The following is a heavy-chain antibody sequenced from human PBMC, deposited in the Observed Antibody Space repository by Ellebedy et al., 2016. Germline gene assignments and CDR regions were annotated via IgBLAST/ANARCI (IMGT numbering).Heavy chain of an antibody. J-gene: IGHJ3*02. CDR1: GFTFSDYA. Sequence: GGSLRLSCAASGFTFSDYAMNWVRQAPGKGLEWVSVISTSSSHAYYADSVKGRFTISRDNSKNTLYLQMNSLRAEDTAIYYCAKDGGLGPDCVSTSCFSNAFDKWGQGTMVTVSS. CDR3: AKDGGLGPDCVSTSCFSNAFDK. D-gene: IGHD2-2*01. V-gene: IGHV3-23*01. CDR2: ISTSSSHA.